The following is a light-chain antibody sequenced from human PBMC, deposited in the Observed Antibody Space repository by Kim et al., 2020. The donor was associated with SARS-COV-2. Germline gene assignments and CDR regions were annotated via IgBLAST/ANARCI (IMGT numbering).Light chain of an antibody. J-gene: IGKJ5*01. Sequence: ASVGDRVTFPCRSSQVIRNYLAWYQPNPGGAPTRLIYGASSLQSGVPSRFSGSGSGTEFTLTISSLQPEDFATYFCLQHNTYPITFGQGTRLEIK. CDR3: LQHNTYPIT. CDR1: QVIRNY. V-gene: IGKV1-17*01. CDR2: GAS.